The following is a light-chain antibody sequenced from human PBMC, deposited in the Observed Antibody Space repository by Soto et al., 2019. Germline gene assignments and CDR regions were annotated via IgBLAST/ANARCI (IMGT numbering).Light chain of an antibody. CDR2: GAS. V-gene: IGKV3-20*01. J-gene: IGKJ4*01. Sequence: EIVLTQSPGIVSLSPGERATLSCRASQSVSSSYLAWYQQKPGQAPRVLIYGASSRATGIPDRFSGSGSGTDFTLSISRLEPEDFAVYYCQQYGSSLLTFGGGTKVEIK. CDR3: QQYGSSLLT. CDR1: QSVSSSY.